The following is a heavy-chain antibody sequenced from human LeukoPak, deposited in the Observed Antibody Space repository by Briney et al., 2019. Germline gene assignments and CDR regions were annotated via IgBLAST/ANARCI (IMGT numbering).Heavy chain of an antibody. CDR2: INPNSGGT. CDR1: GYTFTGYY. J-gene: IGHJ5*02. CDR3: ARDGTYYYDSSGYSDH. D-gene: IGHD3-22*01. Sequence: GASVKVSCKASGYTFTGYYMHWVRQAPGQGLEWRGWINPNSGGTNYAQKFQGRVTMTRDTSISTAYMELSRLRSDDTAVYYCARDGTYYYDSSGYSDHWGQGTLVTVSS. V-gene: IGHV1-2*02.